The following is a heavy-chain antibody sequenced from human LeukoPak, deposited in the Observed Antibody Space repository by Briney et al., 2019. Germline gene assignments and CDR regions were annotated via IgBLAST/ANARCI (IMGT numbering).Heavy chain of an antibody. V-gene: IGHV3-21*01. CDR2: IDSSSRYI. Sequence: GGSLRLSCAASGFTFSSYNMDWVRQAPGKGLEWVSFIDSSSRYIYQADSVKGRFTISRDNAKSSVFLQMNSLRAEDTAVYYCARVGGHCASTSCPPPDYWGQGTLVTVSS. CDR1: GFTFSSYN. J-gene: IGHJ4*02. D-gene: IGHD2-2*01. CDR3: ARVGGHCASTSCPPPDY.